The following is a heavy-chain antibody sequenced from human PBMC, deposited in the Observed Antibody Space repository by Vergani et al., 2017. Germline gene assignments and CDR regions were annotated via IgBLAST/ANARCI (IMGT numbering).Heavy chain of an antibody. Sequence: QLQLQESGPGLVKPSETLSLTCTVSGGSVSSGSYYWSWIRQPPGKGLEWIGYIYYSGSTNYNPSLKSRVTISVDTSKNQFSLKLSSVTAADTAVYYCARTMVTAYYFDYWGQGTLVTVSS. V-gene: IGHV4-61*01. CDR2: IYYSGST. J-gene: IGHJ4*02. CDR3: ARTMVTAYYFDY. D-gene: IGHD4/OR15-4a*01. CDR1: GGSVSSGSYY.